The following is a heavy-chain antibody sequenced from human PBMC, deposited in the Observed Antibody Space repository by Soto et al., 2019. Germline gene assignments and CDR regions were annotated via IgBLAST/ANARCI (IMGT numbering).Heavy chain of an antibody. Sequence: QVQLQESGPGLVKPSGTLFLTCGVSGDSITSDSWWTWVRQSPGKGLEWIGERHHKGWTNYNPSVASRVTISIDTSKNEFSLSLTSVTAADTAVFYCAVVGPTATGAIDYWGRGTLVTVSS. J-gene: IGHJ4*02. D-gene: IGHD2-15*01. V-gene: IGHV4-4*02. CDR1: GDSITSDSW. CDR2: RHHKGWT. CDR3: AVVGPTATGAIDY.